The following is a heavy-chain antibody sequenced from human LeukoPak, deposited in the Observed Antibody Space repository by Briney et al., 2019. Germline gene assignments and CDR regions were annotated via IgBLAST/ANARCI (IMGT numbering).Heavy chain of an antibody. V-gene: IGHV1-69*01. CDR2: IIPIFGTA. CDR3: ARQAATYDGDAFDI. Sequence: SVKVSCKASGGTFSSYAISWVRQAPGQGLEWMGGIIPIFGTANYAQKFQGRVTITADESTSTAYMELSSLRSEDTAVYYCARQAATYDGDAFDIWGQGTMVTVSS. J-gene: IGHJ3*02. D-gene: IGHD2-15*01. CDR1: GGTFSSYA.